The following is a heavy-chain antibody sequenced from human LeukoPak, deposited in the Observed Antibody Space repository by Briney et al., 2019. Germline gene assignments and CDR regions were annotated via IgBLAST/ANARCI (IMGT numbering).Heavy chain of an antibody. CDR2: IYPGYSDT. D-gene: IGHD2-2*01. Sequence: GGSLQISCKGSGCIFTSYWIGWVRQMPGKGLEGMGIIYPGYSDTRYSPSFQGQGTISANKSISTSYLQWISLKASDAAIYYFAMRTLDDPYQQVLGGKGTPVTVS. J-gene: IGHJ6*03. CDR3: AMRTLDDPYQQVL. V-gene: IGHV5-51*01. CDR1: GCIFTSYW.